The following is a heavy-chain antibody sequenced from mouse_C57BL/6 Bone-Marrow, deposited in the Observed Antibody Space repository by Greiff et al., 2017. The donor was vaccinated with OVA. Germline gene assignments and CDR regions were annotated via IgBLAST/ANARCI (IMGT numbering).Heavy chain of an antibody. D-gene: IGHD1-1*01. V-gene: IGHV2-5*01. CDR2: IWRGGST. CDR1: GFSLTSYG. Sequence: VQGVESGPGLVQPSQSLSITCTVSGFSLTSYGVHWVRQSPGKGLEWLGVIWRGGSTDYNAAFMSRLSITKDNSKSQVFFKMNSLQADDTAIYYCAKNPDYYGSSYVYAMDYWGQGTSVTVSS. J-gene: IGHJ4*01. CDR3: AKNPDYYGSSYVYAMDY.